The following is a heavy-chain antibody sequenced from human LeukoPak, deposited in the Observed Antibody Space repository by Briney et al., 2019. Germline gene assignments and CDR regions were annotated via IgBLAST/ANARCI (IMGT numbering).Heavy chain of an antibody. CDR2: ISWNSGSI. D-gene: IGHD1-26*01. Sequence: PGGSLRLSCAASGFTFDDYAMHWVRQAPGKGLEWVSGISWNSGSIGYADSVKGRFTISRDNAKHSLYLQMNRLRAEDTALYYCAKDDSGSYPGTHFDYWGQGTLVTVSS. CDR3: AKDDSGSYPGTHFDY. V-gene: IGHV3-9*01. CDR1: GFTFDDYA. J-gene: IGHJ4*02.